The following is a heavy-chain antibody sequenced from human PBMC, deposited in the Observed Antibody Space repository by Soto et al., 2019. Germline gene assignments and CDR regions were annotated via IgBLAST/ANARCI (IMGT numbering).Heavy chain of an antibody. Sequence: QVQLVQSGAEVKKPGSSVKVSCKASGGTFSSYAISWVRQAPGQGLEWMGGIIPIFGTANYAQKFQGRVTITADESTSTAYMELSSLRSEDTAVYYCARVGNYYGSGSQYSFDYWGQGTLVTVSS. CDR1: GGTFSSYA. J-gene: IGHJ4*02. D-gene: IGHD3-10*01. V-gene: IGHV1-69*01. CDR2: IIPIFGTA. CDR3: ARVGNYYGSGSQYSFDY.